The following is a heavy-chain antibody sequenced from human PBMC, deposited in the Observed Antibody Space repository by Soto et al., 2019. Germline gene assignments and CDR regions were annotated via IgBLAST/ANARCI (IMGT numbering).Heavy chain of an antibody. CDR3: ARGVATVTYWYFDL. J-gene: IGHJ2*01. V-gene: IGHV4-31*03. Sequence: QVQLQESGPGLVKPSQTLSLTCTVSGGSISSGGYYWSWIRQHPGKGLEWIGYIYYSGSTYYNPSLKSRVTISVDTSKTPYSLKLSSVTAADTAVHYCARGVATVTYWYFDLWGRGTLVTVPS. D-gene: IGHD4-17*01. CDR2: IYYSGST. CDR1: GGSISSGGYY.